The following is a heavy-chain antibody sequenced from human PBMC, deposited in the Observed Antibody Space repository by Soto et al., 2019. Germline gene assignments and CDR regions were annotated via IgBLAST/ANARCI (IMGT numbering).Heavy chain of an antibody. D-gene: IGHD6-19*01. CDR1: GFTFSSYA. J-gene: IGHJ3*02. CDR3: ARVISAVAGPDDAFDI. V-gene: IGHV3-23*01. CDR2: ISVSGDST. Sequence: GGSLRLSCAASGFTFSSYAMSWVRQAPGKGLEWVSAISVSGDSTYFADSVKGRFAVSRDNAKNTVYLQMNSLRAEDTAVYYCARVISAVAGPDDAFDIWGQGTMVTVSS.